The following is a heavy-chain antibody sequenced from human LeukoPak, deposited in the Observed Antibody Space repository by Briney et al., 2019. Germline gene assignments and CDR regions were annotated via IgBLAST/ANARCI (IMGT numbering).Heavy chain of an antibody. CDR3: ALEASSDPYYFDY. V-gene: IGHV4-59*01. D-gene: IGHD6-6*01. CDR2: IYYTGST. J-gene: IGHJ4*02. Sequence: SETLSLTCTVSGDSISSYYWSWIRQPPGKGLEWIGYIYYTGSTNYNPSLKSRVTISADTSNNQFSLKLSSVTAADAAMYYCALEASSDPYYFDYWGQGTLVTVSS. CDR1: GDSISSYY.